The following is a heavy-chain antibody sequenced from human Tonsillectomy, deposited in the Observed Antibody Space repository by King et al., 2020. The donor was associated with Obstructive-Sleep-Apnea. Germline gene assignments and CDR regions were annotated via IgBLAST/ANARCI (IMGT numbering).Heavy chain of an antibody. Sequence: VQLVESGGGLVQPGGSLRLSCAASGFTFSSYAMSWVRQAPGKGLEWVSAISGSGGSTYYADSVKGRFTISRDNSKKTLYLQMNSLRAEDTAVYYCAKASTIVVVITTPSDYWGQGTLVTVSS. CDR3: AKASTIVVVITTPSDY. J-gene: IGHJ4*02. CDR2: ISGSGGST. CDR1: GFTFSSYA. D-gene: IGHD3-22*01. V-gene: IGHV3-23*04.